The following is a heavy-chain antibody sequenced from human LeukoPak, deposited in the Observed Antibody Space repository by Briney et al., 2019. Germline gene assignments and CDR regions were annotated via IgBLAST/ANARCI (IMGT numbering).Heavy chain of an antibody. CDR3: AKCAELRTTYAAFDI. CDR2: ISGSGGST. CDR1: GFIFINAW. D-gene: IGHD1-14*01. V-gene: IGHV3-23*01. Sequence: PGGSLRLSCAASGFIFINAWMNWVRQAPGKGLEWVSVISGSGGSTYYADSVKGRFTISRDNSKNTLYLQMNSLRAEDTAVFYCAKCAELRTTYAAFDIWGQGTMVTVSS. J-gene: IGHJ3*02.